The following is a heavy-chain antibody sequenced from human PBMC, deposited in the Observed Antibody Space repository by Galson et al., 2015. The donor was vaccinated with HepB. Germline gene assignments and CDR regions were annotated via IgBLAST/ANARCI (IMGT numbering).Heavy chain of an antibody. CDR3: VRQVMVRGVIIGFDY. CDR2: IYFSGNT. Sequence: ETLSLTCTVSSGSISSPAYYWGWIRQPPGKGLEWIGSIYFSGNTYYNPSLKSQVAVSVDRSKSQISLQMTSVTTADTAVYYCVRQVMVRGVIIGFDYWGQGTLVTVSS. J-gene: IGHJ4*02. CDR1: SGSISSPAYY. V-gene: IGHV4-39*01. D-gene: IGHD3-10*01.